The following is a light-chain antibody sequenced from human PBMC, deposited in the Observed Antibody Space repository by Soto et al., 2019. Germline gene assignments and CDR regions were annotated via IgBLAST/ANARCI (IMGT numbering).Light chain of an antibody. CDR1: STDIGAYNY. V-gene: IGLV2-14*01. Sequence: QSALTQPASVSGSPGQSITISCTGTSTDIGAYNYVSWYQQHPGKAPKLLIYEVINRPSGVSNRFSGSKSGNTASLTISGLQAEDEANYYCNSYTTLSNRVFGTGTKVNVL. CDR3: NSYTTLSNRV. CDR2: EVI. J-gene: IGLJ1*01.